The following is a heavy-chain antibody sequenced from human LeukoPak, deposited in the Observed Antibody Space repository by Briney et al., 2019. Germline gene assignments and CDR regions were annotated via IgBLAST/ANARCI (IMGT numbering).Heavy chain of an antibody. Sequence: PGGSLRLSCAAPGFTFSSYGMHWVRQAPGKGPEGVAVTRFDDSYKAYGDSVKGRFTISRDNSKHTLYLQKDSLRSDDTAVYYCAKSAAGITWFDPWGQGTLVTVSS. J-gene: IGHJ5*02. CDR2: TRFDDSYK. CDR3: AKSAAGITWFDP. CDR1: GFTFSSYG. D-gene: IGHD6-25*01. V-gene: IGHV3-30*02.